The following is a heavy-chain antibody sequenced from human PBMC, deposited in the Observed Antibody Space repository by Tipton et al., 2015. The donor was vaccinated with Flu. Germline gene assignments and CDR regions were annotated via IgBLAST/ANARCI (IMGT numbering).Heavy chain of an antibody. CDR2: ISYDGSNK. CDR3: ARVRQPKRQVRGAQNQQSNFDY. J-gene: IGHJ4*02. Sequence: QLVQSGGGVVQPGRYLRLSCAASGFTFSSYAMHWVRQAPGTGLEWVAVISYDGSNKYYADSVKGRFTISRDNSKNTLYLQMNSLRAEETAVYYCARVRQPKRQVRGAQNQQSNFDYCGQGTLFTVSS. CDR1: GFTFSSYA. D-gene: IGHD3-10*01. V-gene: IGHV3-30-3*01.